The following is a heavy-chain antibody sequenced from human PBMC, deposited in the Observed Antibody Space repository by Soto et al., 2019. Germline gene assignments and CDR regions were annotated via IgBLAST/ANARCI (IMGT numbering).Heavy chain of an antibody. D-gene: IGHD2-15*01. Sequence: QVQLVESGGGVVQPGTSLRLSCTASGFTFNSYGIHWVRQAPGKGLEWLALIEYNAKNRFYADSVKGRFSISRDNSRNPVYLLVNGLRAEDTAVYYCARGGDDYCSGTRCFHYYGLDVWGQGTTVIVSS. J-gene: IGHJ6*02. CDR3: ARGGDDYCSGTRCFHYYGLDV. V-gene: IGHV3-33*05. CDR2: IEYNAKNR. CDR1: GFTFNSYG.